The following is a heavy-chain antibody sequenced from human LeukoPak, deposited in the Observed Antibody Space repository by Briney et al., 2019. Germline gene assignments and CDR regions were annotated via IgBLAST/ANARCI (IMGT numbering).Heavy chain of an antibody. CDR1: GGSFSGYY. Sequence: SETLSLTCAVYGGSFSGYYWSWIRQPPGKGLEWIGEINHSGSTNYNPSLKSRVTISVDTSKNQFSLKLSSVTAADTAVYYCARRTTRVYGVTRCAFGIWGQGTMVTVSS. V-gene: IGHV4-34*01. CDR2: INHSGST. CDR3: ARRTTRVYGVTRCAFGI. J-gene: IGHJ3*02. D-gene: IGHD4-17*01.